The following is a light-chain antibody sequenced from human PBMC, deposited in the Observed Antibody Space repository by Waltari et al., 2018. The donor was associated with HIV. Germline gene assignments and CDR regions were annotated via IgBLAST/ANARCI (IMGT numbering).Light chain of an antibody. Sequence: DIQTTQSPSTLSASVGDRVTITCRASQSISSWLAWYQQKPGKAPKLLIYKASTLESGVPSRFSGSGSETEFTLTISSLQPDDFATYYCQQYDSYSLAFGGGTKVEIK. CDR3: QQYDSYSLA. V-gene: IGKV1-5*03. J-gene: IGKJ4*01. CDR2: KAS. CDR1: QSISSW.